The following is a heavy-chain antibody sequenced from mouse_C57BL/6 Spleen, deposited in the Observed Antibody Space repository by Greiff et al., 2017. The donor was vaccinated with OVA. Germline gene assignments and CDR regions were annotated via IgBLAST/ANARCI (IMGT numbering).Heavy chain of an antibody. V-gene: IGHV8-8*01. D-gene: IGHD2-1*01. Sequence: QVTLKESGPGILQPSQTLSLTCSFSGFSLSTFGMGVGWIRQPSGKGLEWLAHIWWDDDKYYNPALKSRLPISKDSSKTQVFLKIANVETADTATYYGARVYYGNSLVDPYYCAIDYWGQGTTVTVSS. J-gene: IGHJ4*01. CDR3: ARVYYGNSLVDPYYCAIDY. CDR1: GFSLSTFGMG. CDR2: IWWDDDK.